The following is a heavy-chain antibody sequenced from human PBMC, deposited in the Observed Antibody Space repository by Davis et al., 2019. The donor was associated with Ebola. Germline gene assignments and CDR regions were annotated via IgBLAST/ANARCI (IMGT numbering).Heavy chain of an antibody. D-gene: IGHD5-24*01. V-gene: IGHV3-74*01. CDR3: ARVRWLQGIYFDY. Sequence: GESLKISCAASGFTFSSYWMHWVRQAPGKGLVWVSRINSDGSSTSYADSVKGRFTISRDNAKNTLYLQMNSLKAEDTAVYYCARVRWLQGIYFDYWGQGTLVTVSS. J-gene: IGHJ4*02. CDR2: INSDGSST. CDR1: GFTFSSYW.